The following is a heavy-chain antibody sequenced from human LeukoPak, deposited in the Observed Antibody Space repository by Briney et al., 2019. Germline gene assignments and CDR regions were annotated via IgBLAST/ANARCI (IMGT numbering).Heavy chain of an antibody. J-gene: IGHJ4*02. CDR3: VREAVLYTYGFRPFDY. D-gene: IGHD3-10*01. CDR2: ISMTIDTT. CDR1: GFSCSTYS. V-gene: IGHV3-48*01. Sequence: GGSLRLSCAASGFSCSTYSMNWVRQAPGKGLEWVAYISMTIDTTYYTDSVKGRFTISRDLAKNSIYLQMNSLRAEDTAVYYCVREAVLYTYGFRPFDYWGQGTPVTVSS.